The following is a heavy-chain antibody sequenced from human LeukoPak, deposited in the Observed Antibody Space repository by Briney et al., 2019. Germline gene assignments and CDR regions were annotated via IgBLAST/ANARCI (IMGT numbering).Heavy chain of an antibody. CDR1: GGSFSGYY. V-gene: IGHV4-34*01. CDR2: INHSGST. CDR3: ARISMVRGVHKRFDY. D-gene: IGHD3-10*01. J-gene: IGHJ4*02. Sequence: SETLSLTCAVYGGSFSGYYWSWIRQPPGKGLEWIGEINHSGSTNYNPSLKSRVTISVDTSKNQFSLKLSSVTAADTAVYYCARISMVRGVHKRFDYWGQGTLVTVSS.